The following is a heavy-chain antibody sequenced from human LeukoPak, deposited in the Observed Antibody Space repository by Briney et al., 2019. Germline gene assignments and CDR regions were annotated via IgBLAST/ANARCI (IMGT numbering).Heavy chain of an antibody. V-gene: IGHV1-69*01. J-gene: IGHJ5*02. CDR3: ARGVGVVVPAAIDWFDP. Sequence: APVKFSCKGFGGTLTSYAISWVGKAPGQGVEWVGGVIPIFGTANYAQKFQGRVTITADESTSTAYMELSSLRSEDTAVYYCARGVGVVVPAAIDWFDPWGQGTLVTVSS. CDR2: VIPIFGTA. CDR1: GGTLTSYA. D-gene: IGHD2-2*01.